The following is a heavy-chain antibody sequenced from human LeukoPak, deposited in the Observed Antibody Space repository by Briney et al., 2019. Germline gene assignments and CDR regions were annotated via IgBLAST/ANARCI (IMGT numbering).Heavy chain of an antibody. CDR1: GYTFTSYY. CDR2: INPSGGST. Sequence: ASVKVSCKASGYTFTSYYMHWVRQAPGQGLEWMGIINPSGGSTSYAQKFQGRVTITRNTSISTAYMELSSLRSEDTAVYYCARGRTAVAGTYYYYYYMDVWGKGTTVTVSS. CDR3: ARGRTAVAGTYYYYYYMDV. V-gene: IGHV1-46*01. J-gene: IGHJ6*03. D-gene: IGHD6-19*01.